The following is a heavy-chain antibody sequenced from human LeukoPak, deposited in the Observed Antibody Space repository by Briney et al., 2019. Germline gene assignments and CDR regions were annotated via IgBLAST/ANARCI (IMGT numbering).Heavy chain of an antibody. CDR1: GFTFSSYA. V-gene: IGHV3-30-3*01. J-gene: IGHJ5*02. D-gene: IGHD2-21*02. Sequence: GGSLRLSCAASGFTFSSYAMHWVRQAPGKGLEWVAVISYDGSNKYYADSVKGRFTISRDNSKNTLYLQMNSLRAEDTAVYYCASLVVATAINWFDPWGQGTLVTVSS. CDR3: ASLVVATAINWFDP. CDR2: ISYDGSNK.